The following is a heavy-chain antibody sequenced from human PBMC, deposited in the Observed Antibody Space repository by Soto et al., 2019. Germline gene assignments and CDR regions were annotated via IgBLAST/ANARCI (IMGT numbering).Heavy chain of an antibody. CDR2: ISGSGGST. V-gene: IGHV3-23*01. CDR3: AKGHGYGFDY. J-gene: IGHJ4*02. D-gene: IGHD5-18*01. CDR1: GFTFSSYA. Sequence: PGGSLRLSCAVAGFTFSSYAMNWVRQAPGKGLEWVSGISGSGGSTYHADSVKGRLTISRDNSKNTLYLQMNSLRGEDTAVYYCAKGHGYGFDYWGQGTLVTVS.